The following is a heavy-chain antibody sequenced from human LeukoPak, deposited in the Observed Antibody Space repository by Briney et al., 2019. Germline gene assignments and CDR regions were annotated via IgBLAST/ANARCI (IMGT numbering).Heavy chain of an antibody. CDR1: GFTFSSYG. V-gene: IGHV3-30*18. D-gene: IGHD5-12*01. CDR2: ISYDGSNK. J-gene: IGHJ4*02. Sequence: GGSLRLSCAASGFTFSSYGMHWVRQAPGKGLEWVAVISYDGSNKYYADSVKGRFTISRDNSKNTLYLRMNSLRAEDTAVYYCAKGRVGYSGYDYLFFDYWGQGTLVTVSS. CDR3: AKGRVGYSGYDYLFFDY.